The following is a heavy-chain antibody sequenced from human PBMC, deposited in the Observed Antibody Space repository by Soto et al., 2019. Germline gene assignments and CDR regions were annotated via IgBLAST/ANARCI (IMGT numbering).Heavy chain of an antibody. Sequence: LRLSCAASGFTFSSLHMNWGRQAPGRGLEWVAYITSSSDTVYYSDSVKGRFTISRDNGKNSLFLQMNSLRDEDTAVYYCARVVVVIPPGYYYAMDVWGQGTTLTVSS. V-gene: IGHV3-48*02. D-gene: IGHD3-22*01. CDR3: ARVVVVIPPGYYYAMDV. J-gene: IGHJ6*02. CDR2: ITSSSDTV. CDR1: GFTFSSLH.